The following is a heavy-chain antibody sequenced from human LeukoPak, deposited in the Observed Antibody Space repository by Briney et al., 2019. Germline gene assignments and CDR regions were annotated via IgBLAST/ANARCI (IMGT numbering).Heavy chain of an antibody. CDR2: ISAYNGNT. CDR3: ASKRRRDYGDPYYYYGMDV. J-gene: IGHJ6*02. Sequence: ASVKVSCKASGYTFTSYGISWVRQAPGQGLEWMGWISAYNGNTNYAQKLQGRVTMTTDTSTSTAYMELRSLRSDDTAVYYCASKRRRDYGDPYYYYGMDVWGQGTTVTVSS. CDR1: GYTFTSYG. D-gene: IGHD4-17*01. V-gene: IGHV1-18*01.